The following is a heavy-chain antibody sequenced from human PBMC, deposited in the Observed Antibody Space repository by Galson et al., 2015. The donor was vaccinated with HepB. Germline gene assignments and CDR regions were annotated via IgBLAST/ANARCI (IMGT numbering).Heavy chain of an antibody. D-gene: IGHD2-21*02. Sequence: SLRLSCAGSGFVFSDFDLNWVRQVPGKGLEWVANIKQGGSDKYYVDSVKGRFTISRDNAENSLYLQMNSLRAEDTAVYYCARGTAFDSWGQGTLVTVSS. CDR3: ARGTAFDS. J-gene: IGHJ4*02. CDR1: GFVFSDFD. CDR2: IKQGGSDK. V-gene: IGHV3-7*01.